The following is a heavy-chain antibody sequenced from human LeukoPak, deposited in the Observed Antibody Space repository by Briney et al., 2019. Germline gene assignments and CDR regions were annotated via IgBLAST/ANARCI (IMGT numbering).Heavy chain of an antibody. V-gene: IGHV1-8*01. D-gene: IGHD1-14*01. CDR3: ARGRTPGTRHPPTRTLGSGGDY. CDR1: GYTFTSYD. Sequence: ASVKVSCKASGYTFTSYDINWVRQATGQGLEWMGWMNPNSGNTGYAQKFQGRVTMTRNTSISTAYMELSSLRSEDTAVYYCARGRTPGTRHPPTRTLGSGGDYWGQGTLVTVSS. J-gene: IGHJ4*02. CDR2: MNPNSGNT.